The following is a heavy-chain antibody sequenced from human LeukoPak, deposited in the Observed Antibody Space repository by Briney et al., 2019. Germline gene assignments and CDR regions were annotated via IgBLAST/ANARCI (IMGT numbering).Heavy chain of an antibody. CDR2: ISAYNGDT. J-gene: IGHJ6*03. D-gene: IGHD1-26*01. CDR1: GYTFTSYG. CDR3: ARVDSGSYFFNDAYYYYYMDV. V-gene: IGHV1-18*01. Sequence: GASVKVSCKASGYTFTSYGISWVRQAPGQGLEWMGWISAYNGDTTYAQKLQGRVTMTTDTSTTTAYMELRSLRSDDTAVYYRARVDSGSYFFNDAYYYYYMDVWGKGTTVTVSS.